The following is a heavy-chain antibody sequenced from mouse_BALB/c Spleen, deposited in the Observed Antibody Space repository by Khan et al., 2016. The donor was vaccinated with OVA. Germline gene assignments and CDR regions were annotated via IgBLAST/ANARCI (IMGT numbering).Heavy chain of an antibody. V-gene: IGHV3-2*02. CDR3: ARESYYGYAMDY. Sequence: EVQLQESGPGLVKPSQSLSLTCTVTGYSITSNDVWYWIRQFPGTKLERMGYISYSGTTSYNTILKSRIPITRDTSKNQFFLQLNFVNTEDTATYYCARESYYGYAMDYWGQGTSVTVSS. J-gene: IGHJ4*01. CDR2: ISYSGTT. CDR1: GYSITSNDV. D-gene: IGHD1-1*01.